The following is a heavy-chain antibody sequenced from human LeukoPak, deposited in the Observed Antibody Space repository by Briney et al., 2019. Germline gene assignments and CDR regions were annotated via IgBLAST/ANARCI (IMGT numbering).Heavy chain of an antibody. J-gene: IGHJ4*01. Sequence: GGSLRLSCATSGFTFSTYAMTWVRQAPGKGLEWVSAIDIYSTKTNYVDSVKGRFTISRDNSKNTLYLQMNSLRGEDAAIYYCARDWKADFWGHGTLVTVSS. CDR1: GFTFSTYA. CDR3: ARDWKADF. CDR2: IDIYSTKT. V-gene: IGHV3-23*05. D-gene: IGHD1-1*01.